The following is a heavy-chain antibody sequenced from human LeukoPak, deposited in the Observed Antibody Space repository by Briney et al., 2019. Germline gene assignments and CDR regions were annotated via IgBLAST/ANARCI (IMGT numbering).Heavy chain of an antibody. D-gene: IGHD2-2*02. CDR1: GFTFSSYG. Sequence: GGSLRLSCAASGFTFSSYGMHWVRQAPDKGLEWVAVISYDGSNKYYADSVKGRFTISRDNSKNTLYLQMNSLRAEDTAVYYCAKVADCSSTSCYTLDYWGQGTLVAVSS. J-gene: IGHJ4*02. CDR2: ISYDGSNK. V-gene: IGHV3-30*18. CDR3: AKVADCSSTSCYTLDY.